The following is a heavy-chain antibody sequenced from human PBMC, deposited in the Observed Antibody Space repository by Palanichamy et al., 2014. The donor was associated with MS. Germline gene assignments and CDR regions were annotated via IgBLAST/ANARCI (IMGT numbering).Heavy chain of an antibody. Sequence: QVQLVESGGGVVQPGRSLRLSCAASGFTFNNYGMHWVRQAPGKGLEWVTVIWYDGSNKYYADSVRGRFTISRDNSKNTLYLQMNSLRAVDTAVYYCARDSSAWHDAFDVWGQGTMVTVSS. CDR3: ARDSSAWHDAFDV. CDR2: IWYDGSNK. J-gene: IGHJ3*01. D-gene: IGHD6-19*01. V-gene: IGHV3-33*01. CDR1: GFTFNNYG.